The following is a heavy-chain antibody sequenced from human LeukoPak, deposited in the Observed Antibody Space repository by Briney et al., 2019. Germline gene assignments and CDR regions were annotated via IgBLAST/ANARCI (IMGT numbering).Heavy chain of an antibody. CDR1: GYSFTTYW. D-gene: IGHD3-10*01. CDR3: ASRYYYGSGSQVNYYYYGMDV. CDR2: IYPGDSDI. V-gene: IGHV5-51*01. Sequence: PGESLKISCKGSGYSFTTYWIGWVRQMPGKALEWLGIIYPGDSDIRYSPSFQGQVTISADKSISTAYLQWSSLKASDTAMYYCASRYYYGSGSQVNYYYYGMDVWGQGTTATVSS. J-gene: IGHJ6*02.